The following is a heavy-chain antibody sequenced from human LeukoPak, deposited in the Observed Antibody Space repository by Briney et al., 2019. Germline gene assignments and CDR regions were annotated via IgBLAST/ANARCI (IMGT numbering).Heavy chain of an antibody. CDR1: GYTFTNYG. D-gene: IGHD3-9*01. CDR3: ARETRRRYFESYYGMDV. V-gene: IGHV1-18*01. J-gene: IGHJ6*02. CDR2: ISGYNGDT. Sequence: GPVKVSCKTSGYTFTNYGVSWVRLAPGQGLEWMGWISGYNGDTNYAQKLQGRVTMTTDTSTSIAYMELRSLRSDDTAVYYCARETRRRYFESYYGMDVWGQGTTVTVSS.